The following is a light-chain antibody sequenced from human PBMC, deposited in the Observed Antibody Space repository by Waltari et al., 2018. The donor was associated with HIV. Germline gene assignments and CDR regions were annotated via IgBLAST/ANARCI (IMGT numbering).Light chain of an antibody. J-gene: IGLJ3*02. CDR1: RSNIGRNL. CDR3: AAWDDSLNGWV. CDR2: SNK. Sequence: QSVLTQPPSASGTPGQRVTISCSGSRSNIGRNLVTRYQQLPGTAPKLLIYSNKQRPSGVPDRFSGSKSGTSASLAISGLQSEDEADYYCAAWDDSLNGWVFGGGTKLTVL. V-gene: IGLV1-44*01.